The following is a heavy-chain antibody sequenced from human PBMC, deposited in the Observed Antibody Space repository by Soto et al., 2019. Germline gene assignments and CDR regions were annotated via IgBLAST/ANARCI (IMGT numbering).Heavy chain of an antibody. CDR1: GFTFSGSA. J-gene: IGHJ4*02. V-gene: IGHV3-73*02. Sequence: EVQLVESGGGLVQPGGSLKLSCAASGFTFSGSAMHWVRQASGKGLEWVGRIRNKANNYATDYAVSVKGRFTISRDDSRNTAYLQMNSLKTEDTAVYYCARGVYDFWSGHPKGLDYWGQGTVVTVSS. D-gene: IGHD3-3*01. CDR3: ARGVYDFWSGHPKGLDY. CDR2: IRNKANNYAT.